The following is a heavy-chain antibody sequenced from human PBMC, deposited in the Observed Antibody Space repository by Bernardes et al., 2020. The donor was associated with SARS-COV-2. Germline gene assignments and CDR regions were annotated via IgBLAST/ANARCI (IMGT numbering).Heavy chain of an antibody. J-gene: IGHJ3*01. V-gene: IGHV4-59*02. D-gene: IGHD2-21*01. CDR2: MFHSAST. CDR1: GDSVTGYY. CDR3: ARDCGGECFGASDV. Sequence: SETLSPTCTVSGDSVTGYYWSWIRQSPAKGLEWIVHMFHSASTNYTPSLERRVTLSLDTSRSQFSLKLSSVTAADTAIYYCARDCGGECFGASDVWGQGTMVTVSS.